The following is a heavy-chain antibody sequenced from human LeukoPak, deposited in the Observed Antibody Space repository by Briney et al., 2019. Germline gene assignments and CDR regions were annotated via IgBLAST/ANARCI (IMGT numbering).Heavy chain of an antibody. J-gene: IGHJ4*02. V-gene: IGHV3-23*01. CDR2: ISGSGGST. Sequence: PGGSLRLSCAASGFTFSTYAMNWVRQAPGKGLEWVSTISGSGGSTYYADSVKGRFTISRDNSKNTLYLQMNSLRAEAAAVYYCAKERGASYYYFDYWGQGSLVTVSS. CDR1: GFTFSTYA. CDR3: AKERGASYYYFDY. D-gene: IGHD1-26*01.